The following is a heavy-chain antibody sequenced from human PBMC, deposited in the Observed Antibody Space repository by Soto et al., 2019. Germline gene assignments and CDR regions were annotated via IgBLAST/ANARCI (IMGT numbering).Heavy chain of an antibody. D-gene: IGHD3-3*01. V-gene: IGHV4-39*01. CDR2: IYYSGST. Sequence: SETLSLTCTVSGGSISSSSYYWGWIRQPPGKGLEWIGSIYYSGSTYYNPSLKSRVTISVDTSKNQFSLKLSSVTAADTAVYYCASIGYYXFWSGSPVGYYYYGMDVWGLGTTVTVSS. CDR3: ASIGYYXFWSGSPVGYYYYGMDV. CDR1: GGSISSSSYY. J-gene: IGHJ6*02.